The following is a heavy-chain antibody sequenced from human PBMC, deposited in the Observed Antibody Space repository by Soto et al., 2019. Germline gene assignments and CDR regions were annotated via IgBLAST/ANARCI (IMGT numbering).Heavy chain of an antibody. CDR2: IYWDDDK. CDR1: GFSLSTGDVG. V-gene: IGHV2-5*02. D-gene: IGHD6-6*01. CDR3: ARSKYSISSFDY. J-gene: IGHJ4*02. Sequence: SGPTLVNPTQTLTLTCTFSGFSLSTGDVGVGWIRQPPGKALDWLAVIYWDDDKRYSPSLKSRLTITKDTSKNQVLLTMTNMDPVDTATYFCARSKYSISSFDYWGQGALVTVSS.